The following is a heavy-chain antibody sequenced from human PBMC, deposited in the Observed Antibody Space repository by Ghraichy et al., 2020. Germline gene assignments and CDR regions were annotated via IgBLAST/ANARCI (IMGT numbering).Heavy chain of an antibody. V-gene: IGHV4-59*01. J-gene: IGHJ6*02. D-gene: IGHD1-26*01. CDR2: IFYTGDI. CDR3: SRDLQSGSSRLSSYGLNV. Sequence: GSLSLTCTVSGGSIRLYYWSWLRQPAGKGLEWIGYIFYTGDINYNPSLKSRVTMSVDTSQSHFSLHLRSVRAADTDVYYCSRDLQSGSSRLSSYGLNVWGQGTTVTVFS. CDR1: GGSIRLYY.